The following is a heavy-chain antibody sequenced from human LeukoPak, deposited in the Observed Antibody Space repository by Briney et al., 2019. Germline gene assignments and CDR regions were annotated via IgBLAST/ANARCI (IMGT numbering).Heavy chain of an antibody. CDR3: ARDQYSYGSGTYSSADV. V-gene: IGHV3-33*08. CDR2: VRYDENNE. CDR1: GFTFSSYA. Sequence: GGSLRLSCAASGFTFSSYAMSWVRQAPGKGLEWVAVVRYDENNEFYGNSVKGRFTISGDSSKNTLYLQMNSLRAEDTAVYYCARDQYSYGSGTYSSADVWGQGTTVTVSS. D-gene: IGHD3-10*01. J-gene: IGHJ6*02.